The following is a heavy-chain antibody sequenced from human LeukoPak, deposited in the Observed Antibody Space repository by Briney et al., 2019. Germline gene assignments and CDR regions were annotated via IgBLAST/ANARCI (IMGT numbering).Heavy chain of an antibody. D-gene: IGHD3-10*01. CDR1: GGSMSTYY. V-gene: IGHV4-4*07. J-gene: IGHJ4*02. Sequence: SETLSLTCTVSGGSMSTYYWTWIRQPAGKGLEWIGLIYTSGSTKYNPSLKSRVTMSVDTSKNQFSLKLSSVTAADTAVYYCARVSLVRGAPDYYFDYWGQGTLVTVSS. CDR2: IYTSGST. CDR3: ARVSLVRGAPDYYFDY.